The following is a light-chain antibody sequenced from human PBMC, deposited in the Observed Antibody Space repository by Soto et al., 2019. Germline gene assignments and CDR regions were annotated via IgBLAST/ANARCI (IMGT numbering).Light chain of an antibody. V-gene: IGKV2-30*01. CDR3: QQYSSYSRT. CDR2: QVS. J-gene: IGKJ1*01. Sequence: DVVMTQSPLSLPVTLGQPASISCRSSQSLLYSDGNIYVNWFQQRPGQSPRRLIYQVSNRDSGVPDRFSGSGAGTDFTLKISRVEADDYATYYCQQYSSYSRTFGQGTKVDIK. CDR1: QSLLYSDGNIY.